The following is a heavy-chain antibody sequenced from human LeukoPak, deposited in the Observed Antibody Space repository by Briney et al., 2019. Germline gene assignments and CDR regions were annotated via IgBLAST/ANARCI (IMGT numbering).Heavy chain of an antibody. CDR2: IYYSGST. J-gene: IGHJ4*02. D-gene: IGHD1-26*01. CDR1: GGSISSSSYY. Sequence: SETLSLTCTVSGGSISSSSYYWGWIRQPPGKGLEWIGSIYYSGSTYYNPSLKSRVTISVDMSKNQFSLKLSSVTAADTAVYYCARQRWELLLFSIDYWGQGTLVTVSS. V-gene: IGHV4-39*01. CDR3: ARQRWELLLFSIDY.